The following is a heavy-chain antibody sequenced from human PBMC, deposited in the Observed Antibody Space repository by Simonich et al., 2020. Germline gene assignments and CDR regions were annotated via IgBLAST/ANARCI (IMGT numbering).Heavy chain of an antibody. CDR2: IYYSGSN. J-gene: IGHJ4*02. CDR1: GGSISSYY. V-gene: IGHV4-59*08. CDR3: ARLPDY. Sequence: QVQLQESGPGLVKPSETLSLTCTVSGGSISSYYWSWIRQPPEKGLEWIGYIYYSGSNNYNPPLKSRVTISVDTSKNQFSLKLGSVTAADTAVYYCARLPDYWGQGTLVTVSS.